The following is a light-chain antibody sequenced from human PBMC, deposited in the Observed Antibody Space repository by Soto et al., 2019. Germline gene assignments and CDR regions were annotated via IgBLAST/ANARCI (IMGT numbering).Light chain of an antibody. CDR3: QQYGSSPLT. CDR1: QSVSSNY. Sequence: EIVLTQSPGTLSLSPGERATLSCRASQSVSSNYLAWYQQKPGQAPRFLIYGASSRATGIPDRFSGSVSGTDFTLTISRLEPEDFAVYYCQQYGSSPLTFGGGTKVEIK. CDR2: GAS. J-gene: IGKJ4*01. V-gene: IGKV3-20*01.